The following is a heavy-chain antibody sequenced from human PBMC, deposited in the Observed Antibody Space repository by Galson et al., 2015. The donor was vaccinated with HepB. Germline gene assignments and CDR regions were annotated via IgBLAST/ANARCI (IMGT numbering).Heavy chain of an antibody. Sequence: QSGAEVKKPGESLRISCKASGYTFTSYYMHWVRQAPGQGLEWMGIINPSGGSTSYAQKLQGRVTMTRDTSTSTVYMELSSLRSEDTAVYYCARGDTDVDYWGQGTLVTVST. CDR2: INPSGGST. CDR3: ARGDTDVDY. V-gene: IGHV1-46*04. D-gene: IGHD5-18*01. CDR1: GYTFTSYY. J-gene: IGHJ4*02.